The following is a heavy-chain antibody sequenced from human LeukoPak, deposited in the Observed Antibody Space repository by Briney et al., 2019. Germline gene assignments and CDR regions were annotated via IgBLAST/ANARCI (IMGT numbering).Heavy chain of an antibody. CDR3: ARDQSYYYYDSSGYPDY. V-gene: IGHV1-2*02. CDR2: INPNSGGT. CDR1: GYTFTGYY. Sequence: ASVKVSCKASGYTFTGYYMHWVRQAPGQGLEWMGWINPNSGGTNYAQKFQGRVTMTRDTSISTAYMELSRLRSDDTAVYYCARDQSYYYYDSSGYPDYWGQGTLVTVSS. J-gene: IGHJ4*02. D-gene: IGHD3-22*01.